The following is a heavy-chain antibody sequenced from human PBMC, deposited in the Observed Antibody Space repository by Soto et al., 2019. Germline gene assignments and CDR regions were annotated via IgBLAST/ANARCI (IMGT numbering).Heavy chain of an antibody. J-gene: IGHJ5*02. Sequence: GGSLRLSCAASGFTFSSYSMNWVRQAPGKGLEWVSSISSSSSYIYYADSVKGRFTISRDNAKNSLYLQMNSLRAEDTAVYYCARDALAVAGTRWFDPWGQGTLVTVSS. CDR2: ISSSSSYI. CDR3: ARDALAVAGTRWFDP. V-gene: IGHV3-21*01. D-gene: IGHD6-19*01. CDR1: GFTFSSYS.